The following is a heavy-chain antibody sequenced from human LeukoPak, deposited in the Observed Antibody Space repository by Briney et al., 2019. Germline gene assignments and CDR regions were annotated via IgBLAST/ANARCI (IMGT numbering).Heavy chain of an antibody. J-gene: IGHJ6*02. CDR2: INAGNGNT. Sequence: ASVKVSCKASGYTFTSYAMHWVRQAPGQRLEWMGWINAGNGNTKYSQKFQGRVTMTRDTSTSTVYMELSSLRSEDTAVYYCARDLLRFLEWLPTYYYYGMDVWGQGTTVTVSS. D-gene: IGHD3-3*01. CDR1: GYTFTSYA. V-gene: IGHV1-3*01. CDR3: ARDLLRFLEWLPTYYYYGMDV.